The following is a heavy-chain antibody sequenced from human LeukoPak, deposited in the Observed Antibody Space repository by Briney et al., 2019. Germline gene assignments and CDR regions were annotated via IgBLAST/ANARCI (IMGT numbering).Heavy chain of an antibody. CDR3: ARGGSYLSAFDI. CDR1: GFSFSRYG. CDR2: IRYDGSNK. V-gene: IGHV3-30*02. Sequence: GGSLRLSCAASGFSFSRYGMHWVRQAPGKGLEWVTFIRYDGSNKYYADSVKGRFTISRDNSKNTLYLQMNSLRAEDTAVYYCARGGSYLSAFDIWGQGTMVTVSS. J-gene: IGHJ3*02. D-gene: IGHD1-26*01.